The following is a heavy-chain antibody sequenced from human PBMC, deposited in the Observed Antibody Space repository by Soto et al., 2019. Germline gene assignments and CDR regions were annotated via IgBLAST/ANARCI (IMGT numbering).Heavy chain of an antibody. Sequence: QVQLVQSGAEVKKPGASVKVSCWASGYTFTNHYMHWVRQAPGQGLEWMGIINPRGGSASYAPKFRVRVTMTADTSTSTAYMELSSLRSEDTAVYYCARDWVYCNSARCYRLNYNGMDVWGQGTTVTVPS. V-gene: IGHV1-46*01. J-gene: IGHJ6*02. D-gene: IGHD2-2*01. CDR1: GYTFTNHY. CDR3: ARDWVYCNSARCYRLNYNGMDV. CDR2: INPRGGSA.